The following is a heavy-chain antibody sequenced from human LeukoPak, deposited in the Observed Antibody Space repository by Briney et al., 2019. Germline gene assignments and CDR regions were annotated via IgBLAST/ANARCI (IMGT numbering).Heavy chain of an antibody. Sequence: SETLSLTCAVYGGSFSGYYWSWIRQPPGKGLEWIGEINHSGSTNYNPSLKSRVTTSVDTSKNQFSLKLSSVTAADTAVYYCARTAPLNYYDSSGYYYRPKYYFDYWGQGTLVTVSS. CDR3: ARTAPLNYYDSSGYYYRPKYYFDY. J-gene: IGHJ4*02. CDR1: GGSFSGYY. V-gene: IGHV4-34*01. D-gene: IGHD3-22*01. CDR2: INHSGST.